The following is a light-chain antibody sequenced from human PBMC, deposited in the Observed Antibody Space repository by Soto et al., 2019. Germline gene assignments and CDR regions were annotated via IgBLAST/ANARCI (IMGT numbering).Light chain of an antibody. J-gene: IGKJ1*01. CDR1: QSVSSSF. CDR2: GAS. Sequence: EIVLTQSPGTLSLSPGERATLSCRASQSVSSSFLAWYQQKPGQAPRLLMYGASSRAAGIPARFSGSGSGTDFSLTISRLEPEDFAVDYCQQYGSSPETFGQGPRV. V-gene: IGKV3-20*01. CDR3: QQYGSSPET.